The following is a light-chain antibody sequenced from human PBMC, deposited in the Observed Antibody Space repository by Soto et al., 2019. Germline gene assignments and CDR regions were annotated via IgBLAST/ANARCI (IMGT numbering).Light chain of an antibody. V-gene: IGKV3-20*01. CDR3: QQYGSSLMYT. J-gene: IGKJ2*01. Sequence: EIVLTQSPGTLSLSPGERATLSCRASQSVSSSYLAWYQQKPGQAPRLLIYGASIRATGIPDRFSGSGSGTDFTLTISRLEPEDFAVYYCQQYGSSLMYTFGQATQLEIK. CDR1: QSVSSSY. CDR2: GAS.